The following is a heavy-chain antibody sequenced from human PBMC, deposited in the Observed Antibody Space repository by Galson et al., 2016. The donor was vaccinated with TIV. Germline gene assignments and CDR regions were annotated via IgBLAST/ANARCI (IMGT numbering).Heavy chain of an antibody. Sequence: SVKVSCKASGGIFSGYTVSWIRQAPGQGLEWMGRINLNTGGTFYAQKFQGGVTMTRDTSISTAYLDLTSLRSDDTAVYFCARSYGVNAFEIWGQGTMVTVSS. V-gene: IGHV1-2*06. CDR1: GGIFSGYT. CDR2: INLNTGGT. J-gene: IGHJ3*02. D-gene: IGHD3-10*01. CDR3: ARSYGVNAFEI.